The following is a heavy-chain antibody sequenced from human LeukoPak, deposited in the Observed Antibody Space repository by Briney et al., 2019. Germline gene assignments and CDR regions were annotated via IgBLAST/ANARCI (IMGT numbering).Heavy chain of an antibody. CDR2: IYYTGST. V-gene: IGHV4-59*08. CDR3: ASSYFYDGNRYFDY. CDR1: GGSITSYY. J-gene: IGHJ4*02. Sequence: SETLSLTCNVSGGSITSYYWNWTRQPPGKGLEWIGHIYYTGSTNSNPSLKSRLTISLDTSKKQFSLKLISVAAADTAIYYCASSYFYDGNRYFDYWGQGALVTVSS. D-gene: IGHD3-22*01.